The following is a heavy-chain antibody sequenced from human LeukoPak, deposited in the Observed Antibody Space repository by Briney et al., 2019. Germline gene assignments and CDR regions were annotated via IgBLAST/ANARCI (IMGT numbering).Heavy chain of an antibody. J-gene: IGHJ4*02. D-gene: IGHD4-23*01. Sequence: SETLSLTCTVSGGSISSSAYHWAWTRQPPGKGLEWIGNIYYSGGTYYKPSLKSRITISLDTSKNQFSLRLSSVTAADTAVYYCARLRGTTVVNFWGQGTLVTVSS. CDR2: IYYSGGT. CDR3: ARLRGTTVVNF. V-gene: IGHV4-39*01. CDR1: GGSISSSAYH.